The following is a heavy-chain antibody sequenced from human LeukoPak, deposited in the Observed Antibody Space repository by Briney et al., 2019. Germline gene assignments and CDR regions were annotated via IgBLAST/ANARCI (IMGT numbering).Heavy chain of an antibody. CDR2: ISGSGVSA. Sequence: GGSLRLSCVASGFTFSGYVMSWVRQAPGKGLEWVSGISGSGVSAYYGDSVKGRFTTTRDNSKNTLYLQMNSLRAEDTAVYYCAKLGGHPLHNYYVGVWGKGTTVAVSS. D-gene: IGHD3-16*01. J-gene: IGHJ6*03. CDR1: GFTFSGYV. V-gene: IGHV3-23*01. CDR3: AKLGGHPLHNYYVGV.